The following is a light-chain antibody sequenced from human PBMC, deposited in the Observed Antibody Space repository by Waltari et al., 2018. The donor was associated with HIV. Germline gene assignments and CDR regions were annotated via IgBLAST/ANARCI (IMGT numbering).Light chain of an antibody. J-gene: IGLJ3*02. CDR3: SSYTTSSTWV. V-gene: IGLV2-18*02. Sequence: QSALTQPPSVSGSLGQSVTISCTGTSSDIGAYNPVSWYQQSPGTAPECRTYEVTRRSSGVPVRFSGSKSGNTASLTISGLQADDEADYYCSSYTTSSTWVFGGGTKLTGL. CDR2: EVT. CDR1: SSDIGAYNP.